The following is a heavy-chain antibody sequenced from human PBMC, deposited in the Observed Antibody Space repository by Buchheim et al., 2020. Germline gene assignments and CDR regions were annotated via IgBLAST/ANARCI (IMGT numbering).Heavy chain of an antibody. J-gene: IGHJ4*02. V-gene: IGHV3-7*01. CDR3: AIKYGWLRDDYFDR. D-gene: IGHD2-15*01. Sequence: EVQLVESGGGLVQPGGSLRLSCAASGFTFSSYWMTWVRQAPGKGLEWVANINQDGTENYYVDSVKGRFTISRDNAKNSLYLQMNSLRAEDTAVYYCAIKYGWLRDDYFDRWGQGTL. CDR1: GFTFSSYW. CDR2: INQDGTEN.